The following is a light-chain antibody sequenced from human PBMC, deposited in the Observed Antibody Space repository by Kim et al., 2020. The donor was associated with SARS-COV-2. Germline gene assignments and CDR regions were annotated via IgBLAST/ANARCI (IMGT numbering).Light chain of an antibody. CDR2: STD. CDR1: PGAVTSGFY. J-gene: IGLJ3*02. CDR3: LLYYADTQHWV. Sequence: TLPQPGTSSPGAVTSGFYPNWFQQKPGQAPKALIYSTDTKHSWTPARFSGSLLGGKAALTLSGVKPEDEAEYYCLLYYADTQHWVFGGGTKLTVL. V-gene: IGLV7-43*01.